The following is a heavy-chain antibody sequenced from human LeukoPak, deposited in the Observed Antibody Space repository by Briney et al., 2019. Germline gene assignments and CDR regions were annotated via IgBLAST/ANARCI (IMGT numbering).Heavy chain of an antibody. V-gene: IGHV3-30*18. CDR1: GFTFSSYG. CDR2: ISYDGSNK. D-gene: IGHD3-22*01. J-gene: IGHJ3*02. Sequence: GGSLRLSCAASGFTFSSYGMHWVRQAPGKGLEWVAVISYDGSNKYYADSVKGRFTISRDNSKNTLYLQMNSLRAEDTAVYYCAKKRTMIVVVNDAFGIWGQGTMVTVSS. CDR3: AKKRTMIVVVNDAFGI.